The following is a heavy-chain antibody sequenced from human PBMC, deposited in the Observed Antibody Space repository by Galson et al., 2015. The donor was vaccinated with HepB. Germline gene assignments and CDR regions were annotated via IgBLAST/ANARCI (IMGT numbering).Heavy chain of an antibody. CDR1: GFTLSTYA. J-gene: IGHJ6*02. CDR2: ISYDGSNE. CDR3: AKDQIGYTYFYYGMDV. Sequence: SLRLSCAASGFTLSTYAMHWVRQAPGKGLEWVALISYDGSNEYYADSVKGRFTISRDNSENTVSLQMNSLRAEDTAVYYCAKDQIGYTYFYYGMDVWGQGTTVTVSS. D-gene: IGHD3-16*02. V-gene: IGHV3-30*18.